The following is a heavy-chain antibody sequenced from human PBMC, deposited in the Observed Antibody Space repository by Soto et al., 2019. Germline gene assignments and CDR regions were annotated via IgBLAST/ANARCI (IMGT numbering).Heavy chain of an antibody. Sequence: SETLSLTCTVSGGSISSYSWNWIRQPPGKGLEWIGYVYYSGSTNYNPSLKSRVTISVDTSKNQFSLKLSSVTAADTAVYYCARSYYYGSGSLYYFDYWGQGTLVTVSS. CDR1: GGSISSYS. V-gene: IGHV4-59*08. J-gene: IGHJ4*02. CDR3: ARSYYYGSGSLYYFDY. D-gene: IGHD3-10*01. CDR2: VYYSGST.